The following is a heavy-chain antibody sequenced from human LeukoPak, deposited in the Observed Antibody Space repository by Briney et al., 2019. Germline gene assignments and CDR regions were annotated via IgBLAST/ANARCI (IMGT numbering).Heavy chain of an antibody. D-gene: IGHD2-21*02. V-gene: IGHV3-23*01. CDR3: AKVAKGNIVVVTALDY. CDR2: ISVSGGRT. CDR1: GFTFSSYA. J-gene: IGHJ4*02. Sequence: GGSLRLSCAASGFTFSSYAMSWVRQAPGKGLEWVSAISVSGGRTYYADSVKGRFTISRDNSKNTLYLQMNSLGPEDTAMYYCAKVAKGNIVVVTALDYWGPGTLVTVSS.